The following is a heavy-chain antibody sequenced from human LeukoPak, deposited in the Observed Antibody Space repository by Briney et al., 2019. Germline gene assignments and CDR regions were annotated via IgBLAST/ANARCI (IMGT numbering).Heavy chain of an antibody. J-gene: IGHJ6*03. CDR1: GFTFSSYE. Sequence: GGSLRLSCAASGFTFSSYEMNWVRQAPGKGLECVSYISSSGSTIYYADSVKGRFTISRDNAKNSLYLQMNSLRAEDTAVYYCAGGLAAAHYYYYMEVWGKGTTVTVSS. D-gene: IGHD6-13*01. CDR3: AGGLAAAHYYYYMEV. V-gene: IGHV3-48*03. CDR2: ISSSGSTI.